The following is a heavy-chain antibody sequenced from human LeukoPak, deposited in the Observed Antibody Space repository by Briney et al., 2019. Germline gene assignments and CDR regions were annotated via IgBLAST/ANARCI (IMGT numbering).Heavy chain of an antibody. CDR1: GGSISSYY. Sequence: SETLSLTCTVSGGSISSYYWSWIRQPPGKGLEWIGYIYYSGSTYYNPSLKSRVTISVDTSKNQFSLKLSSVTAADTAVYYCAREGEWLLLPYFNYWGQGTLVTVSS. V-gene: IGHV4-59*12. J-gene: IGHJ4*02. CDR2: IYYSGST. CDR3: AREGEWLLLPYFNY. D-gene: IGHD3-22*01.